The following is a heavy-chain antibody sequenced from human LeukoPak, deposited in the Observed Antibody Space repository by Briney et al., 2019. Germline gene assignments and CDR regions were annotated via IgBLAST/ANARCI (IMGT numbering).Heavy chain of an antibody. CDR2: ISSSSSYI. D-gene: IGHD3-10*01. J-gene: IGHJ4*02. CDR1: GFTFSSYE. Sequence: PGGSLRLSCAASGFTFSSYEMNWVRQAPGKGLEWVSSISSSSSYIYYADSVKGRFTISRDNAKNSLYLQMNSLRAEDTAVYYCARDPRSSITMVRGAPPYLVDYWGQGTLVTVSS. V-gene: IGHV3-21*01. CDR3: ARDPRSSITMVRGAPPYLVDY.